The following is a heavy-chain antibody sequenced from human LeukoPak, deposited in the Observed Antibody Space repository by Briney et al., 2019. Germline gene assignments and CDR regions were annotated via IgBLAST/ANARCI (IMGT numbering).Heavy chain of an antibody. CDR3: ARGRMLVVGVDY. CDR1: GFTFSSYE. V-gene: IGHV3-30*04. CDR2: ISYDGSNE. Sequence: GGSLSLFCAASGFTFSSYEMHWVRHAPGEGLEWVAVISYDGSNEYYGDCVKGRFTIHRDHHKNTLYLQMKSVRAEHTGVYYCARGRMLVVGVDYWAKGTLVTVSP. J-gene: IGHJ4*02. D-gene: IGHD2-15*01.